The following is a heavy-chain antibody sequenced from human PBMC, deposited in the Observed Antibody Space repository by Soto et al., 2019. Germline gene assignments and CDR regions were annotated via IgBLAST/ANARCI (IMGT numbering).Heavy chain of an antibody. V-gene: IGHV1-69*12. CDR3: ASGIQLWLRRLNNGYSG. J-gene: IGHJ4*02. CDR2: IIPMFGTA. CDR1: GGTFSTYA. Sequence: QVQLVQSGAEVKKPESSVKVSCKAPGGTFSTYAISWVRQAPGQGLEWMGGIIPMFGTANYAQRFQDRVTITADESTNTVYMELRSLRSEDTAVYFCASGIQLWLRRLNNGYSGWGQGPLVTVSS. D-gene: IGHD5-18*01.